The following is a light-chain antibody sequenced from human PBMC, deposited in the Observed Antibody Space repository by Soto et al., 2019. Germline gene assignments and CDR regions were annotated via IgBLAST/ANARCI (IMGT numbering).Light chain of an antibody. J-gene: IGKJ1*01. CDR2: AAS. CDR1: QGITSW. Sequence: DIHITQSPSSLSASVGDRVTITCRASQGITSWLVWYQQKPGKAPKLLIYAASSLQSGVPSRFSGSGSGTDFTLTISSLQPEDFATYYCLQDYNYPWTFGQGTKVDIK. V-gene: IGKV1-12*01. CDR3: LQDYNYPWT.